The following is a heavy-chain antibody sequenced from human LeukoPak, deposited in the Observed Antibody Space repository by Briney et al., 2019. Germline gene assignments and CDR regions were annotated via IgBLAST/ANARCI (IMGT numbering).Heavy chain of an antibody. CDR2: IIPIFGTA. CDR1: GGTFSSYA. CDR3: ARGDDNGDYEAID. Sequence: SVKVSCKASGGTFSSYAISWVRQAPGQGLEWMGGIIPIFGTANYAQKFQGRVTITADESTSTAYMELSSLRSEDTAVYYCARGDDNGDYEAIDWGQGTLVTVSS. V-gene: IGHV1-69*13. J-gene: IGHJ4*02. D-gene: IGHD4-17*01.